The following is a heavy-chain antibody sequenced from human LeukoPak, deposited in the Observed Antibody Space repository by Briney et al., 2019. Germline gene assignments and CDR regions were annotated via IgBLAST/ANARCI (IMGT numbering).Heavy chain of an antibody. V-gene: IGHV4-30-2*01. Sequence: SETLSLTCTVSGGSINSGAYYWNWIRQPQGKGLEWIGSVYHSGTTYYNSSLKSRLTISVDRSKNQFSLELTSVTAADTAVYHCAREADNSIYGIDYWGQGALVTVSS. CDR3: AREADNSIYGIDY. CDR2: VYHSGTT. J-gene: IGHJ4*02. CDR1: GGSINSGAYY. D-gene: IGHD4-11*01.